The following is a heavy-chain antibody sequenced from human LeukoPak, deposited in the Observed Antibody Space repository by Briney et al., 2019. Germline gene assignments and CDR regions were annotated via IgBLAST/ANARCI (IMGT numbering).Heavy chain of an antibody. CDR3: ARDNGAQFDP. Sequence: SETLSLTCTVSGGSIRSYYWSWIRQPPGKGLEWIGYIYYSGSTNYNPSLKSRVTISVDTSKNHFSLKLSSVTAADTAVYYCARDNGAQFDPWGQGTLVTVSS. J-gene: IGHJ5*02. CDR1: GGSIRSYY. V-gene: IGHV4-59*01. CDR2: IYYSGST.